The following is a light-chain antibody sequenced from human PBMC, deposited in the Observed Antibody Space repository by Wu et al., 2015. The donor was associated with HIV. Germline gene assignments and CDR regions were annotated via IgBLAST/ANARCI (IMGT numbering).Light chain of an antibody. CDR3: QQYNNWPPWT. Sequence: VLTQSPATLSVSLGERATLSCGASQSVSTYLAWYQQKPGQAPSLLIFGASTRATGIPARFSGSGSGTEFTLTITSMQSEDFAVYYCQQYNNWPPWTFGQGTKVEIK. CDR1: QSVSTY. J-gene: IGKJ1*01. CDR2: GAS. V-gene: IGKV3-15*01.